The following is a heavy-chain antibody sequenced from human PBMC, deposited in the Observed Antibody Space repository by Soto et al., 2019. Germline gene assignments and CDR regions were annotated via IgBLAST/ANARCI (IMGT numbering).Heavy chain of an antibody. CDR3: ARDKGDVDTAMAPFDY. D-gene: IGHD5-18*01. CDR2: IIPIFGTA. CDR1: GGTFSSYA. Sequence: QVQLVQSGAEVKKPGSSVKVSCTASGGTFSSYAISWVRQAPGQGLEWMGGIIPIFGTANYAQKFQGRVTITADESTSTAYMELSSLRSEDTAVYYCARDKGDVDTAMAPFDYWGQGTLVTVSS. V-gene: IGHV1-69*01. J-gene: IGHJ4*02.